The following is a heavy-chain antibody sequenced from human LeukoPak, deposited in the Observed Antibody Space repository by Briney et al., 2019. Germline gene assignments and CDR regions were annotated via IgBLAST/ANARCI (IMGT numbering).Heavy chain of an antibody. V-gene: IGHV3-21*01. CDR2: ITSSSSYI. J-gene: IGHJ4*02. D-gene: IGHD6-19*01. Sequence: GGSLRLSCAASGFTFSTYSMNWVRQAPGKGLEWVSSITSSSSYIYYTDSAKGRFTISRDNAKNSLYLQMNSLRAEDTAVYYCARDSGIAVAGCDYWGQGTLVTVSS. CDR1: GFTFSTYS. CDR3: ARDSGIAVAGCDY.